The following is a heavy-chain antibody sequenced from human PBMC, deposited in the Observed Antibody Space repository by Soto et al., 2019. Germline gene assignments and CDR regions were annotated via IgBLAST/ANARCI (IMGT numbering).Heavy chain of an antibody. CDR1: GGSISSGDYY. Sequence: PSETLSLTRTVSGGSISSGDYYWSWIRQPPGKGLEWIGYIYYSGSTYYNPSLKSRVTISVDTSKNQFSLKLSSVTAADTAVYYCARIRITGTTGRTPYYFDYWGQGTLVTVSS. J-gene: IGHJ4*02. V-gene: IGHV4-30-4*01. D-gene: IGHD1-20*01. CDR2: IYYSGST. CDR3: ARIRITGTTGRTPYYFDY.